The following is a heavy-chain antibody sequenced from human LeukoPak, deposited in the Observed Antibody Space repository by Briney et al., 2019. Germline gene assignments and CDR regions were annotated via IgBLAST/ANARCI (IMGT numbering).Heavy chain of an antibody. D-gene: IGHD3-22*01. CDR3: ARVRVGYFVDY. CDR2: IYYSGST. J-gene: IGHJ4*02. V-gene: IGHV4-39*07. Sequence: PETLSLTCTVSGGSISSSNYYWGWIRQPPGKGLEWIANIYYSGSTYYIPALKSRVTISVDTSQNQFSLRLRSVTASDTAVYFCARVRVGYFVDYWGQGTLVTVSS. CDR1: GGSISSSNYY.